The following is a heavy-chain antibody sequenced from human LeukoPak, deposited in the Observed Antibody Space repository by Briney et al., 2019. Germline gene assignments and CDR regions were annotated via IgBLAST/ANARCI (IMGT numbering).Heavy chain of an antibody. D-gene: IGHD2-2*02. CDR2: IYSGGST. CDR1: GFTVSSNY. J-gene: IGHJ3*02. CDR3: ARVPLLLGYCSSTSCYTGDAFDI. Sequence: PGGSLRLSCAASGFTVSSNYMSWVRQAAGKGLEWVSVIYSGGSTYYADSVKGRFTISRDNAKNSLYLQMNSLRAEDTAVYYCARVPLLLGYCSSTSCYTGDAFDIWGQGTMVTVSS. V-gene: IGHV3-53*01.